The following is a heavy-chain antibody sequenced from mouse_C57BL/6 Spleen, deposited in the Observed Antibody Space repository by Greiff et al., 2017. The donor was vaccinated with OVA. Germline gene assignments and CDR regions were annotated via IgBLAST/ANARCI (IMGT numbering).Heavy chain of an antibody. CDR3: ARRNEAGTDYFDY. V-gene: IGHV8-12*01. CDR1: GFSLSTSGMG. Sequence: QVTLKESGPGILQSSQTLSLTCSFSGFSLSTSGMGVSWIRQPSGKGLEWLAHIYWDDDKRYNPSLKRRLPISKDTSRNQIFLKITSVDTADTATYYGARRNEAGTDYFDYWGQGTTLTVSS. J-gene: IGHJ2*01. D-gene: IGHD4-1*01. CDR2: IYWDDDK.